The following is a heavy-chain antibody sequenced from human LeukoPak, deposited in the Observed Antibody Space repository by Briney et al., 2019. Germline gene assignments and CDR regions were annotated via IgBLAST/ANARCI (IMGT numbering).Heavy chain of an antibody. Sequence: GGSLRLSCTASGFTFGDYAMSWVRQAPGKGLEWVSLIRSKAYDGTTEYAASVRGRFSISRDDSKSVAYLQMNSLKTEDTAVYHCTRAHSTNPYGSSGYPDYWGQGTLVTVSS. CDR3: TRAHSTNPYGSSGYPDY. D-gene: IGHD3-22*01. CDR1: GFTFGDYA. CDR2: IRSKAYDGTT. V-gene: IGHV3-49*04. J-gene: IGHJ4*02.